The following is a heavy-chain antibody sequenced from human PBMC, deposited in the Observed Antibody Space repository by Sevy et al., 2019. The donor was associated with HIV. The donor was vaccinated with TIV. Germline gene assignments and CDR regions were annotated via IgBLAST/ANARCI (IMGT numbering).Heavy chain of an antibody. V-gene: IGHV3-23*01. CDR1: GFTFSTYA. CDR2: ISGSGGDT. J-gene: IGHJ6*02. D-gene: IGHD3-22*01. Sequence: GGSLRLSCAASGFTFSTYAMSWVRQAPGKGLEWVSVISGSGGDTYYAESVKGRFTISRDNSKNTLYLQRNSPRAEDTAVYYCAKDAYYYAGSGYSMSQWYYGMDVWGQGTTVTVSS. CDR3: AKDAYYYAGSGYSMSQWYYGMDV.